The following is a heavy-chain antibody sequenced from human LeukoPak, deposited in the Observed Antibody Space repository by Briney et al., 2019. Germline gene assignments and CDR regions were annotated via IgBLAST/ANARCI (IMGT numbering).Heavy chain of an antibody. D-gene: IGHD3-10*01. J-gene: IGHJ2*01. Sequence: GRSLRLSCAASGFTFDDFGMHWVRQGPGKGLEWVSGISWNSGTIGYADSVKGRFTISRDNAKNSLYLQMKSLRAEDTALYYCAKDSGGSGSYYWYFDLWGRGTLVTVSS. CDR1: GFTFDDFG. CDR2: ISWNSGTI. CDR3: AKDSGGSGSYYWYFDL. V-gene: IGHV3-9*01.